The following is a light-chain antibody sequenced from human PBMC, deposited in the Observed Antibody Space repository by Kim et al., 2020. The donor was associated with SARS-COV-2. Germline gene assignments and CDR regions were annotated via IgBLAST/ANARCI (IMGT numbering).Light chain of an antibody. J-gene: IGKJ4*01. CDR2: AAS. CDR3: HQLNSYPLT. CDR1: QGINNY. V-gene: IGKV1-9*01. Sequence: ASVGDRNSTCRASQGINNYLAWYQQKPGKAPKLLISAASILQSGVPSKFSGSGSGTDFTLTISSLQPEDFATYYCHQLNSYPLTFGGGTKVDIK.